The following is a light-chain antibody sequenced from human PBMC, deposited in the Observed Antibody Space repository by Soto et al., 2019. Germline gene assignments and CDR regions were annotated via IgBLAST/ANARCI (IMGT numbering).Light chain of an antibody. CDR2: GAS. Sequence: EIVMTQSPATLSVSPGERATLSFGSTQSILRNLAWYQHKPGQPPRLLIYGASTRATGIPGRFSGSGSGTEFTLTISSLQSEDFAVYYCQHYYNWPRTFGQGTKVDIK. V-gene: IGKV3-15*01. CDR3: QHYYNWPRT. J-gene: IGKJ1*01. CDR1: QSILRN.